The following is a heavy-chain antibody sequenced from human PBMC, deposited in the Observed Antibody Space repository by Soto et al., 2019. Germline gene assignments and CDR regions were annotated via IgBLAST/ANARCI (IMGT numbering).Heavy chain of an antibody. CDR3: ARDEYYYDSSGYYLSMDV. CDR2: ISSSSSTI. Sequence: GGSLRLSCAASGFTFSSYSMNWVRQAPGKGLEWVSYISSSSSTIYYADSVKGRFTISRDNAKNSLYLQMNSLRDEDTAVYYCARDEYYYDSSGYYLSMDVWGQGTTVTVS. CDR1: GFTFSSYS. J-gene: IGHJ6*02. V-gene: IGHV3-48*02. D-gene: IGHD3-22*01.